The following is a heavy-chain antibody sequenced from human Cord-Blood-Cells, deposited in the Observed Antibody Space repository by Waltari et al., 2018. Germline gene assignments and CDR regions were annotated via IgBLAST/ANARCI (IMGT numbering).Heavy chain of an antibody. CDR1: GGSISSSSYY. V-gene: IGHV4-39*01. Sequence: QLQLQESGPGLVKPSETLSLTCTVSGGSISSSSYYWGWIRQPPGKGLEWIGSIHYSGSTYYNPSLRSRVTISVDTSKNQFSLKLSSVTAADTAVYYCARPLVYCGGDCYSDYWGQGTLVTVSS. D-gene: IGHD2-21*02. CDR2: IHYSGST. CDR3: ARPLVYCGGDCYSDY. J-gene: IGHJ4*02.